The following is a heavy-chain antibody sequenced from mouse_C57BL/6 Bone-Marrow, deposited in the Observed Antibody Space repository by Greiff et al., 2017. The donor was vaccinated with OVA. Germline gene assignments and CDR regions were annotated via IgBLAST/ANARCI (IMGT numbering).Heavy chain of an antibody. CDR3: AREGGYYYGFDY. CDR2: IYPGDGDT. J-gene: IGHJ2*01. CDR1: GYAFSSSW. Sequence: VQLQQSGPELVKPGASVKISCKASGYAFSSSWMNWVKQRPGKGLEWIGRIYPGDGDTNYNGKFKGKATLTADKSSSTAYMQLSSLTSEDSAVYFCAREGGYYYGFDYWGQGTTLTVSS. D-gene: IGHD1-1*01. V-gene: IGHV1-82*01.